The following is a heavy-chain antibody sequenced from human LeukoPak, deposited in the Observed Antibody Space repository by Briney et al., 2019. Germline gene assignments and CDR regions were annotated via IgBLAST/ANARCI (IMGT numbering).Heavy chain of an antibody. CDR3: ARKITVWGSYPRHLSPFDY. J-gene: IGHJ4*02. CDR2: IYYSGST. V-gene: IGHV4-39*01. Sequence: SETLSLTCTVSGGSISSYYWGWIRQPPGKGLEWTGSIYYSGSTYYNPSLKSRVTISVDTSKNQFSLKLSSVTAADTAVYYCARKITVWGSYPRHLSPFDYWGQGTLVTVSS. CDR1: GGSISSYY. D-gene: IGHD3-16*02.